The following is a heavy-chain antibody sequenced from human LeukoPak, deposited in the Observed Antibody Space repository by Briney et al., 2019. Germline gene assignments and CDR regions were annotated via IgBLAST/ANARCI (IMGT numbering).Heavy chain of an antibody. D-gene: IGHD1-14*01. V-gene: IGHV1-69*13. CDR2: IIPIFGTA. Sequence: VASVKVSCKASGGTFSSYAISWVRQAPGQGLEWMGGIIPIFGTANYAQKFQGRVTITADESTSTAYMELSSLRSEDTAVYYCARGTDRHWYFDLWGRGTLVTVSS. CDR3: ARGTDRHWYFDL. J-gene: IGHJ2*01. CDR1: GGTFSSYA.